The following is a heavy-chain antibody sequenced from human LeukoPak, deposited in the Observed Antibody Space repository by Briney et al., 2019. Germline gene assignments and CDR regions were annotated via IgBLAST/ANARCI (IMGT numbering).Heavy chain of an antibody. V-gene: IGHV1-18*01. CDR3: AREITMVRGVTRRENNWFDP. CDR2: ISAYNGNT. CDR1: GYTFTSYG. Sequence: GASVKVSCKASGYTFTSYGIGWGRQAPGQGLEWMGWISAYNGNTNYAQKLQGRGTMTTDTSTSTAYMELRSLRSDDTAVYYCAREITMVRGVTRRENNWFDPWGQGTLVTVSS. D-gene: IGHD3-10*01. J-gene: IGHJ5*02.